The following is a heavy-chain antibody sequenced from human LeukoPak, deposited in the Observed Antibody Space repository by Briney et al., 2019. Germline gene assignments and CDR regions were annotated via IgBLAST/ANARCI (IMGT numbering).Heavy chain of an antibody. CDR2: ISGSGDST. Sequence: QPGGSLRLSCAASGFTFSSYAMSWVRQAPGKGLEWVSAISGSGDSTYYADSVKGRFTISRDNSKNTLYVQMNSLRAEDTAVYYCAKGRPCSSSSCCGSYFDDWGQGTLVTVSS. CDR3: AKGRPCSSSSCCGSYFDD. D-gene: IGHD2-2*01. V-gene: IGHV3-23*01. CDR1: GFTFSSYA. J-gene: IGHJ4*02.